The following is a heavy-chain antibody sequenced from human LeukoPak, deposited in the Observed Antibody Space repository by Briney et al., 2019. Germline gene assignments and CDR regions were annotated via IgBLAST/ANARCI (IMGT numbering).Heavy chain of an antibody. D-gene: IGHD3-3*01. J-gene: IGHJ4*02. V-gene: IGHV4-59*01. CDR3: ARTPLPPGVPSPVYYFYY. Sequence: PSETLSLTCTVSGGSISSYYWSWIRQPPWKGLEWIGYIYYSGSTNYNPSLKSRVTISVDTSKNQFSLKLSSVTAADTAVYYCARTPLPPGVPSPVYYFYYWGQGTLVTVSS. CDR2: IYYSGST. CDR1: GGSISSYY.